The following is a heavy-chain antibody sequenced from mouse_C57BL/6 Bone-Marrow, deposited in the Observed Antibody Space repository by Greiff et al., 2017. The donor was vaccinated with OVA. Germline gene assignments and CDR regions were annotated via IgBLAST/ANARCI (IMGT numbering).Heavy chain of an antibody. Sequence: EVQGVESGGGLVKPGGSLKLSCAASGFTFSDYGMHWVRQAPEKGLEWVAYISSGSSTIYYADTVKGRFTISRDNAKNTLFLQMTSLRSEDTAMYYCARNLITTVVDWYFDVWGTGTTVTVSS. J-gene: IGHJ1*03. CDR1: GFTFSDYG. CDR3: ARNLITTVVDWYFDV. V-gene: IGHV5-17*01. D-gene: IGHD1-1*01. CDR2: ISSGSSTI.